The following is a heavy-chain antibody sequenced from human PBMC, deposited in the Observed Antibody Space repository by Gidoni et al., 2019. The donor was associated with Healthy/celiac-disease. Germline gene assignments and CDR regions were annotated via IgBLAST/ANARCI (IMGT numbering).Heavy chain of an antibody. V-gene: IGHV3-53*01. J-gene: IGHJ3*02. CDR2: IYSGGST. CDR3: ATGYGYSSGWYPDAFDI. D-gene: IGHD6-19*01. CDR1: GFTVSSNY. Sequence: EVQLVESGGGLIQPGGSLRLSCAASGFTVSSNYMSWVRQAPGKGLEWVSVIYSGGSTYYADSVKGRFTISRDNSKNTLYLQMNSLRAEDTAVYYCATGYGYSSGWYPDAFDIWGQGTMVTVSS.